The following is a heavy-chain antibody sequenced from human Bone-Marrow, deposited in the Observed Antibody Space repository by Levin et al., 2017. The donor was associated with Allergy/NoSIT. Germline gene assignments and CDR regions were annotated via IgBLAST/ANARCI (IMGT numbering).Heavy chain of an antibody. J-gene: IGHJ4*02. CDR2: ISGSGNST. CDR3: AKDGVSWNDIY. CDR1: GFTFSSDA. D-gene: IGHD1-1*01. Sequence: GESLKISCAASGFTFSSDAMSWVRQAPEKGLEWVSGISGSGNSTYYADSVKGRFTISRDNSKNTLYLQMNSLRAEDTAVYYCAKDGVSWNDIYWGQGTRVTVSS. V-gene: IGHV3-23*01.